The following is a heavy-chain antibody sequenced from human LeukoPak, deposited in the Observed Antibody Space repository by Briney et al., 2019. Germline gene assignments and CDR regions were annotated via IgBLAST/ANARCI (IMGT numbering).Heavy chain of an antibody. CDR1: GGSFSGYY. D-gene: IGHD1-14*01. CDR3: ARHAPVEPPARAFDY. J-gene: IGHJ4*02. CDR2: INHSGNT. V-gene: IGHV4-34*01. Sequence: NPSETLSLTCAVYGGSFSGYYWSWIRQPPGKGLEWIGEINHSGNTNYNPSLKSRVTISVDTSKKQFSLKLSSVTGADTAVYYCARHAPVEPPARAFDYWGQGTLVTVSS.